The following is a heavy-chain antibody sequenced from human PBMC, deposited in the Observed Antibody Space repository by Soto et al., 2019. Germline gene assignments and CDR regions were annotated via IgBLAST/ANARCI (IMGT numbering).Heavy chain of an antibody. J-gene: IGHJ4*02. CDR1: GYTFTTYG. CDR2: ISGDNGNT. V-gene: IGHV1-18*01. D-gene: IGHD2-8*02. CDR3: ARAGGYSDY. Sequence: QVQLVRSGAEVKKPGASVKVSCRASGYTFTTYGITLVRQAPGQGLEWLGWISGDNGNTNYAQKFQGRVTMTTYTSTRTADMELRSLRSDDTAVYYCARAGGYSDYWGQGTLVTVSS.